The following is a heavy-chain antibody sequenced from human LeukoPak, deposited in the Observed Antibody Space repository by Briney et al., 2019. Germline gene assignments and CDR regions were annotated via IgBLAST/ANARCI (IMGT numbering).Heavy chain of an antibody. Sequence: GASVKVSCKASGYTFTSYYMRWVPQAPGQGLEWMGIINPSGGSTNYAQKLQGSVTMTPDTSPSTRYMELSRLRSEDTAVYYCARAEKMETRPVYYWGQGTLFTLSS. D-gene: IGHD5-24*01. V-gene: IGHV1-46*01. J-gene: IGHJ4*02. CDR1: GYTFTSYY. CDR2: INPSGGST. CDR3: ARAEKMETRPVYY.